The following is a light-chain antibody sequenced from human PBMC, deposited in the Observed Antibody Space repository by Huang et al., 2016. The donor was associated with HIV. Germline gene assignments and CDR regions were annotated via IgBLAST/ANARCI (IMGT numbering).Light chain of an antibody. CDR2: DAS. V-gene: IGKV3-11*01. Sequence: EIVLTQSPATLSLSPGKRATLSCRASQSVSTYLAWYQQKPGQAPRLRIYDASNRATGIPARFSGSGSGTDFTLNISSLEPEDFAIYYCQQRSKWPWTFGQGTKVEIK. J-gene: IGKJ1*01. CDR1: QSVSTY. CDR3: QQRSKWPWT.